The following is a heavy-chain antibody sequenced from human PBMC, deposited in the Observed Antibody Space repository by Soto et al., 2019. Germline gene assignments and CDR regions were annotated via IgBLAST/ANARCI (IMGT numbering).Heavy chain of an antibody. CDR1: GYTFTSHG. Sequence: VQLVQSGAEVKKPGASVKVSCKASGYTFTSHGITWVRQAPGQGLEWMGWISPYNGHTNYAQKVQGRVTMTTDTSTSTAYLELRSMRSDDTAVYYCSSGSFGSLWGQGTLVTVSS. CDR3: SSGSFGSL. D-gene: IGHD2-15*01. J-gene: IGHJ4*02. CDR2: ISPYNGHT. V-gene: IGHV1-18*04.